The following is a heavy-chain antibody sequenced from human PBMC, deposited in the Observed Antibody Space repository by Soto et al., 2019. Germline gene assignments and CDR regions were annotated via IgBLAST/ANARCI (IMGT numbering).Heavy chain of an antibody. CDR1: GFTFSGSA. CDR2: IRSKANSYAT. CDR3: TGAMRGAFSLAATGSDP. J-gene: IGHJ5*02. D-gene: IGHD6-6*01. Sequence: EVQLVESGGGLVQPGGSLKLSCAASGFTFSGSAMHWVRQASGKGLEWVGRIRSKANSYATAYAASVKGRFTISRDDSKKWAYLQMTGLKTENTAVYVCTGAMRGAFSLAATGSDPGGRGTVVTASS. V-gene: IGHV3-73*01.